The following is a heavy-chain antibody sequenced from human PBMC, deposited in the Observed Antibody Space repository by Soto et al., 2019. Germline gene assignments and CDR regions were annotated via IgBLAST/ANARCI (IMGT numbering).Heavy chain of an antibody. Sequence: TLSLTCTVSGGSITSRNYYWGWIRQPPGKGLEWIGNIYYSGSTSYNPSLKSRVTISVDTSKNQFSLKLSSVTAADTAVYYCARANVDTAMPNYYYGMDVWGQGTTVTVSS. V-gene: IGHV4-39*07. D-gene: IGHD5-18*01. CDR3: ARANVDTAMPNYYYGMDV. J-gene: IGHJ6*02. CDR2: IYYSGST. CDR1: GGSITSRNYY.